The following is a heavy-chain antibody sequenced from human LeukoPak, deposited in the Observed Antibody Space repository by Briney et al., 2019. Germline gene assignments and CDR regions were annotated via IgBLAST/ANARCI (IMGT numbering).Heavy chain of an antibody. Sequence: ASVKVSCKASGYTFTGYYMHWVRQAPGQGLEWMGWINPNSGGTNYAQKFQGWVTMTRDTSISTAYMELSRLRSDDTAVYYCARDKGGAAYGSFDYWGQGTLVTVSS. V-gene: IGHV1-2*04. D-gene: IGHD1-26*01. CDR1: GYTFTGYY. J-gene: IGHJ4*02. CDR2: INPNSGGT. CDR3: ARDKGGAAYGSFDY.